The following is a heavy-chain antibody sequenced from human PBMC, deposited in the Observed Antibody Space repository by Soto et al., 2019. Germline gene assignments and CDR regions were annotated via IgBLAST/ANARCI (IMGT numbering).Heavy chain of an antibody. CDR2: IIPVFGTP. V-gene: IGHV1-69*06. CDR3: ARPADYVSGFSQ. CDR1: GGTFTTST. Sequence: QVQLVQSGAEVKKPGSSVKVSCQTSGGTFTTSTISWVRQAPGQGLEWMGGIIPVFGTPSYAQKFQGRVTMIADKSSSTVDMELRNLRSEDTALYYCARPADYVSGFSQWGQGTLVTVSS. J-gene: IGHJ4*02. D-gene: IGHD3-16*01.